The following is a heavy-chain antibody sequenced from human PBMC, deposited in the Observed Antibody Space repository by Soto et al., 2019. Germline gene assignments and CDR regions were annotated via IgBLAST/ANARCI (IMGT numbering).Heavy chain of an antibody. CDR2: ITGSGRRT. V-gene: IGHV3-23*01. Sequence: EVQLLDSGGGLVQPGWSLRLSCAASGFTFRTYAMSWVRQAPGKGLEWVSGITGSGRRTYYADSVKGRFIISRDNSQNMLYLQMNSLRVDDTAVFYCAKRDDSDSNGYAPLFDSWGQGTLVVVSS. D-gene: IGHD3-22*01. CDR3: AKRDDSDSNGYAPLFDS. CDR1: GFTFRTYA. J-gene: IGHJ4*02.